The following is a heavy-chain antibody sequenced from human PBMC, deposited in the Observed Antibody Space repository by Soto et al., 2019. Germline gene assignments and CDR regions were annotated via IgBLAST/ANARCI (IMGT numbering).Heavy chain of an antibody. CDR1: GFSLSTSGVG. D-gene: IGHD3-22*01. J-gene: IGHJ5*02. CDR2: IYWDDDK. Sequence: SGPTLVNPTQTLTLTCTFSGFSLSTSGVGVGWIRQPPGKALEWLALIYWDDDKRYSPSLKSRLTITKDTSKNQVVLTMTNMDPVDTSIYYCAHRRSTYYYDSTFDPWGQGTLVTVSS. CDR3: AHRRSTYYYDSTFDP. V-gene: IGHV2-5*02.